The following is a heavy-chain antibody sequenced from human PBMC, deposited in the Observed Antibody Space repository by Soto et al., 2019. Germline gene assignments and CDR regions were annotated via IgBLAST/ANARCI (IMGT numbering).Heavy chain of an antibody. CDR3: AKDMYPVFWYFDF. V-gene: IGHV3-23*01. CDR2: IRGGSGRT. D-gene: IGHD2-8*01. Sequence: LRHSCTASALTFRSPAMNWVSQVPGKGLEWVSAIRGGSGRTYYADSVKGRFTISGDSSKNMVFLQMNSLRVGDTAVYYCAKDMYPVFWYFDFWGRGTLVTVSS. CDR1: ALTFRSPA. J-gene: IGHJ2*01.